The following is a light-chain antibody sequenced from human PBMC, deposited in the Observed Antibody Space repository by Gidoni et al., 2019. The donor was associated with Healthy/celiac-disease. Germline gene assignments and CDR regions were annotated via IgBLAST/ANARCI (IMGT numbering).Light chain of an antibody. CDR3: QQRSNWPLYT. V-gene: IGKV3-11*01. J-gene: IGKJ2*01. Sequence: EIVLPQAPATLSLSPGARATLSCRASQGVSSSLAWYQQKPGQAPRLLIYDASHRATGIPARFSGSGSGTDFTLTISSLEPDDFAVYYCQQRSNWPLYTFGQGTKLEIK. CDR1: QGVSSS. CDR2: DAS.